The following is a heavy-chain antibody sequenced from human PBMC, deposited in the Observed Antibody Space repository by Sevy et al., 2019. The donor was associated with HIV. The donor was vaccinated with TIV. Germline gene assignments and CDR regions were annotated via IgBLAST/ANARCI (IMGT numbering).Heavy chain of an antibody. D-gene: IGHD6-13*01. CDR2: IQYDGNNK. J-gene: IGHJ4*02. V-gene: IGHV3-30*02. CDR3: AKNTAAVGTGGFDY. CDR1: GFTFSYSG. Sequence: GESLKISCAASGFTFSYSGMHWVRQAPGQGLEWVTFIQYDGNNKYYADSVKGRFTISRDNSKNTLYLQMNSLRSDDTAVYYCAKNTAAVGTGGFDYWGQRTLVTVSS.